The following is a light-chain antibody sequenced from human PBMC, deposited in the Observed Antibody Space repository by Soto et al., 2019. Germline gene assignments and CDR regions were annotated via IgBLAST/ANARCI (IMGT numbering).Light chain of an antibody. CDR2: EVS. CDR3: QHYSGDRAT. J-gene: IGKJ1*01. V-gene: IGKV1-5*03. Sequence: DILLTQSPSTLSASVGDRVTISCRASQSINKWLAWYQHKPGKAPNLLIYEVSTLHSGVPSRLSGSGSGTEFTLTSSSLRPDDFATYYCQHYSGDRATFGQGTKVQI. CDR1: QSINKW.